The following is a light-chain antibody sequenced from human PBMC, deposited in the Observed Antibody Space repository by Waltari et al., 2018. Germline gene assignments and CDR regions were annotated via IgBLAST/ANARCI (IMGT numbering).Light chain of an antibody. V-gene: IGKV1-39*01. CDR3: QQSYSHTRT. CDR1: QSISSY. Sequence: DIQMTQSPSSLSPSVGARVTTTGRASQSISSYLNWYQQKPGKAPKLLIYAASSLQSGVPSRFSGSGSGTDFTLTISSLQPEDFATYYCQQSYSHTRTFGQGTKVEIK. J-gene: IGKJ1*01. CDR2: AAS.